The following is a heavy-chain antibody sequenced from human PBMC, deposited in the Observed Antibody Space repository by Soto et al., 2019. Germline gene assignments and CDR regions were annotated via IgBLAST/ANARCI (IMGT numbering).Heavy chain of an antibody. CDR3: ARGVAVAGTFDAFDI. CDR1: GGSISSYY. D-gene: IGHD6-19*01. CDR2: IYYSGST. V-gene: IGHV4-59*01. Sequence: XXTLSLHYTVSGGSISSYYWGWIPQPQGKELEWIGYIYYSGSTNYDPSLKSRVTISVDTSKNKFSLKLSSVTAADTAVYYCARGVAVAGTFDAFDIWGQGTMVTVSS. J-gene: IGHJ3*02.